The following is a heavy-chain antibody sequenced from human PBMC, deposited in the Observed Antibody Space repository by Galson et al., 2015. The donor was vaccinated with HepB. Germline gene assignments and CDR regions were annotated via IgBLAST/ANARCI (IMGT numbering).Heavy chain of an antibody. V-gene: IGHV3-53*04. Sequence: SLRLSCAASGFTVSSNYMSWVRQAPGKGLEWVSVIYSGGSTYYADSVKSRFTISRHNSKNTLYLQMNSLRAEDTAVYYCARERVYYYDSSGYYRYFQHWGQGTLVTVSS. J-gene: IGHJ1*01. CDR1: GFTVSSNY. CDR2: IYSGGST. CDR3: ARERVYYYDSSGYYRYFQH. D-gene: IGHD3-22*01.